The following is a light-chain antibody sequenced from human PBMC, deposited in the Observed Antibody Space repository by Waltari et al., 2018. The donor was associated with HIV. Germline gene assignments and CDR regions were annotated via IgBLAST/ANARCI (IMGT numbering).Light chain of an antibody. CDR1: NSDIGGYNF. Sequence: QFALTQPPSVSGSPGQSITISCTGTNSDIGGYNFVSWYQQHPGKAPKLIIYEVTNVPTGGSKRFSGSTSGNTASLTISGLHAEDAADYFGSSLTNSATLSVLFGGGTKLTVL. CDR2: EVT. J-gene: IGLJ3*02. CDR3: SSLTNSATLSVL. V-gene: IGLV2-14*01.